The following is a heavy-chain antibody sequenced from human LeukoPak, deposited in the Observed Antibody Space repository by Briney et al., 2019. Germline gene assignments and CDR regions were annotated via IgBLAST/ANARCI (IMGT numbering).Heavy chain of an antibody. CDR3: AGGRRYSSGCFDY. CDR1: GGSFSGYY. D-gene: IGHD6-19*01. J-gene: IGHJ4*02. CDR2: INHSGST. Sequence: SETLSLTCAVYGGSFSGYYWSWIRQPPGKGLEWIGEINHSGSTNYNPSLKSRVTISVDTSKNRFSLKLSSVTAADTAVYYCAGGRRYSSGCFDYWGQGTLVTVSS. V-gene: IGHV4-34*01.